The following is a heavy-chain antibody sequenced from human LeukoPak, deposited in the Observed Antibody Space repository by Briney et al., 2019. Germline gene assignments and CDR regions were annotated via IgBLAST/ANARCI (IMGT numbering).Heavy chain of an antibody. CDR3: CGGGVGGDY. CDR1: GGSISSYY. CDR2: IYTSGST. V-gene: IGHV4-4*09. J-gene: IGHJ4*02. D-gene: IGHD3-16*01. Sequence: KPSETLSLTCTVSGGSISSYYWSWIRQPPGKGLEWIGYIYTSGSTNYNPSLKSRVTISVDTSKNQFSLKLSSVTAADTAVYYCCGGGVGGDYWGQGTLVTVSS.